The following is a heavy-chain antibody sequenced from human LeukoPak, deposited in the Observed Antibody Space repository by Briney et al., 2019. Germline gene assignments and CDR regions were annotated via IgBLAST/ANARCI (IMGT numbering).Heavy chain of an antibody. CDR1: GYTFTGYY. D-gene: IGHD5-24*01. V-gene: IGHV1-2*02. CDR3: ARGGRDGYNRPGLLDY. CDR2: INPNSGGT. Sequence: ASVKVSCKASGYTFTGYYMHWVRQAPGQGLEWMGWINPNSGGTNYAQKFQGRVTMTRDTSISTAYMELSRLRSDDTAVYYCARGGRDGYNRPGLLDYWGQGTLVTVSS. J-gene: IGHJ4*02.